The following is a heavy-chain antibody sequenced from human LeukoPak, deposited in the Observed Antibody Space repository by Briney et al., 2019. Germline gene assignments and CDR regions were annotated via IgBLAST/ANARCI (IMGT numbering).Heavy chain of an antibody. CDR2: ISGSGGST. D-gene: IGHD6-13*01. CDR1: GFTFSSYA. Sequence: GGSLRLSCAASGFTFSSYAMSWVRQAPGKGLEWVSAISGSGGSTYYADSVKGRFTISRDNSKNTLYLQMNSLRAEDTAVYYCAKSGQIAAAGYYYFDYWGQGTLVAVSS. CDR3: AKSGQIAAAGYYYFDY. J-gene: IGHJ4*02. V-gene: IGHV3-23*01.